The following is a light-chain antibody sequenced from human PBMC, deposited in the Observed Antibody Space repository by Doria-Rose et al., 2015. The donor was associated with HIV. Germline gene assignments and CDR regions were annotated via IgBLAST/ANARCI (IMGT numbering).Light chain of an antibody. Sequence: IQVIQSPSFLSASVGDRVTITCRAGQGIGSFLVWYQQKSGKAPELLIYSASTLQSGVPSRFSGSGSGTEFTLTISSLQPEDFGTFYCQQIHSYPITFGQGTRLEIK. CDR3: QQIHSYPIT. CDR1: QGIGSF. V-gene: IGKV1-9*01. CDR2: SAS. J-gene: IGKJ5*01.